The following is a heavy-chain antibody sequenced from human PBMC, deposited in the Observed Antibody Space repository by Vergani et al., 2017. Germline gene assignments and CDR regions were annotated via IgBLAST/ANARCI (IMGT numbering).Heavy chain of an antibody. D-gene: IGHD2-2*01. V-gene: IGHV3-30*03. J-gene: IGHJ4*02. CDR2: ISKDGTHD. CDR3: AREGTDIFVGSSDCSHLLYY. CDR1: GFGFKNFA. Sequence: QVSLVESGGGVVQPGRSLTLTCSASGFGFKNFAMHWVRQAPGKGLGWVATISKDGTHDYHEPSVRGRFAVPRENFKNTMYLQMDKLTTDDTAVYFCAREGTDIFVGSSDCSHLLYYWGQGILVTVSS.